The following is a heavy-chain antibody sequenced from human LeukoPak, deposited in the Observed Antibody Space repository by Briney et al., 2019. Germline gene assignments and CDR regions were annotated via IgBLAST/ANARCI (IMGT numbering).Heavy chain of an antibody. CDR1: GGSISSGGYY. V-gene: IGHV4-61*02. D-gene: IGHD3-3*01. J-gene: IGHJ5*02. Sequence: SETLSLTCTVSGGSISSGGYYWSWIRQPAGKGLEWIGRIYTSGSTNYNPSLKSRVTMSVDTSKNQFSLKPSSVTAADTAVYYCAGSLFTLGRNWFDPWGQGTLVTVSS. CDR3: AGSLFTLGRNWFDP. CDR2: IYTSGST.